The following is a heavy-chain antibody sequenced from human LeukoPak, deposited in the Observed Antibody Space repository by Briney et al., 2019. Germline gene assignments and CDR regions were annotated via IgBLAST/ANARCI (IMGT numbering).Heavy chain of an antibody. CDR1: GGSISSGGYY. J-gene: IGHJ4*02. D-gene: IGHD6-19*01. CDR3: AREAVAVSGRALDY. Sequence: SQTLSLTCTVSGGSISSGGYYWNWIRQHPGKGLEWIGYIYYSGSTYYNPSLKSRVTISVDTSKSQFSLRLSSVTAADTAVYYCAREAVAVSGRALDYWGQGNLVTVSS. V-gene: IGHV4-31*03. CDR2: IYYSGST.